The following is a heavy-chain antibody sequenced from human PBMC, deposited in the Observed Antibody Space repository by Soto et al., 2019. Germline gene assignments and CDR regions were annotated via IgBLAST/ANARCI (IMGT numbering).Heavy chain of an antibody. J-gene: IGHJ5*02. Sequence: QVQLVQSGAEVKKPGASVKVSCKASGYTFSSYAVQWVRQAPGQSLEWIGWIHAGNGDTKYSQKFHGRVTLTRDTSANTADMDLSSLRSEETAVYYCARVPRYTSDIVEVPAVMFDDWFVPWGQGTLVTVSS. CDR1: GYTFSSYA. CDR3: ARVPRYTSDIVEVPAVMFDDWFVP. CDR2: IHAGNGDT. D-gene: IGHD2-2*01. V-gene: IGHV1-3*01.